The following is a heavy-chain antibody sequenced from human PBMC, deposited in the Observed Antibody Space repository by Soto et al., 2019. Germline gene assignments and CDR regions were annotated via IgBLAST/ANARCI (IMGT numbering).Heavy chain of an antibody. CDR1: GFALSSYA. D-gene: IGHD2-15*01. CDR3: VKDEGFCTGGNCYSVARGGFDL. V-gene: IGHV3-64D*06. CDR2: ISSNGIST. Sequence: GGSLRLSCSASGFALSSYAMHWVRQAPGKGLGYVSSISSNGISTYYADSVKGRFTISRDNSQNTLYIQMNSLRPDDTALYYCVKDEGFCTGGNCYSVARGGFDLWGQGTMVTVSS. J-gene: IGHJ3*01.